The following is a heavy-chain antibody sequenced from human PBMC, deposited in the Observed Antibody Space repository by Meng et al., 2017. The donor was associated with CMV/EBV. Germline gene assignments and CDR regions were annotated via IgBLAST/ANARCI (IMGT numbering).Heavy chain of an antibody. CDR3: ARDSRLWSNYYYYGMDV. CDR2: ISSSSSTI. CDR1: GFTFSSYS. Sequence: GESLKISCAASGFTFSSYSRNWVRQAPGKGLEWVSYISSSSSTIYYADSVKGRFTISRDNAKNSLYLQMNSLRAEDTAVYYCARDSRLWSNYYYYGMDVWGQGTTVTVSS. J-gene: IGHJ6*02. V-gene: IGHV3-48*04. D-gene: IGHD4/OR15-4a*01.